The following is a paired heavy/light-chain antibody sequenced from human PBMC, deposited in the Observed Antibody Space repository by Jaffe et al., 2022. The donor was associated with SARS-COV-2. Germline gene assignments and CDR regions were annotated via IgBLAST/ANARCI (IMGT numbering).Heavy chain of an antibody. V-gene: IGHV3-9*01. Sequence: EVQLGESGGDWVQPGKSLRLSCEASGFTFDDYAMHWVRQAPGKGLEWISGISWNNNHTAYADSVKGRFTISRDNAKRSLYLQMTSLRPDDTAMYFCAKHIKTLGYCSTTSCSLSASLGSWGQGTLVTVSS. CDR2: ISWNNNHT. CDR3: AKHIKTLGYCSTTSCSLSASLGS. J-gene: IGHJ4*02. D-gene: IGHD2-2*01. CDR1: GFTFDDYA.
Light chain of an antibody. Sequence: QSALTQPPSASGSPGQSVTISCTGSSSDIGAYKYVSWYQQYPNKAPKLLIYEVTERPSGVPDRFSGSKSGNTASLTVSGLQAEDEADYYCSSSAGPNIVLFGGGTKLSVL. J-gene: IGLJ3*02. CDR3: SSSAGPNIVL. CDR2: EVT. CDR1: SSDIGAYKY. V-gene: IGLV2-8*01.